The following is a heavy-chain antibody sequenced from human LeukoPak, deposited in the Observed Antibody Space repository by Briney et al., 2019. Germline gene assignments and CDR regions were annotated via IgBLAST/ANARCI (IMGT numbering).Heavy chain of an antibody. Sequence: GGSLRLSCAASGFTFSSYGMHWVRQAPGKGLAWVAVISYDGSNKYYADSVKGRFTISRDNSKNTLYLQMSSLRAEDTAVYYCAKESRLHEYFQHWGQGTLVTVSS. J-gene: IGHJ1*01. D-gene: IGHD6-25*01. CDR2: ISYDGSNK. CDR3: AKESRLHEYFQH. V-gene: IGHV3-30*18. CDR1: GFTFSSYG.